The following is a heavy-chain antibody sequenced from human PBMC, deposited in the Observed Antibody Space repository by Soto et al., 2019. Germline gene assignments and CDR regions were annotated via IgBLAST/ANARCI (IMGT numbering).Heavy chain of an antibody. J-gene: IGHJ5*02. CDR3: AKTSEGDSSSSNWFDP. CDR1: GFTFDDYA. V-gene: IGHV3-9*01. CDR2: ISWNSGSI. D-gene: IGHD6-6*01. Sequence: EVQLVESGGGLVKPGGSLRLSCAASGFTFDDYAMHWVRQAPGKGLEWVSGISWNSGSIGYADSVKGRFTISRDNAKNSLYLQMNSLRAEDTALYYCAKTSEGDSSSSNWFDPWGQGTLVTVSS.